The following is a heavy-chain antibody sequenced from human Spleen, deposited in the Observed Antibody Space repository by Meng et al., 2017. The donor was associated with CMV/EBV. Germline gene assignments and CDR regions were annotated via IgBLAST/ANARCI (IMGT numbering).Heavy chain of an antibody. CDR3: AREGYCSSTSCYSLDY. D-gene: IGHD2-2*01. CDR1: GGSISSSSYY. CDR2: IYYSGST. J-gene: IGHJ4*02. V-gene: IGHV4-39*07. Sequence: GSLRLSCTVSGGSISSSSYYWGWIRQPPGKGLEWIGSIYYSGSTYYNPSLKSRVTISVDTSKNQFSLKLSSVTAADTAVYYCAREGYCSSTSCYSLDYWGQGTLVTVSS.